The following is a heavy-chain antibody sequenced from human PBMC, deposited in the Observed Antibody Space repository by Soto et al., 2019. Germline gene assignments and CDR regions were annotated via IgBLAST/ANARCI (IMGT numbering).Heavy chain of an antibody. D-gene: IGHD2-15*01. CDR1: GYTFTSYG. CDR3: VVAAQPYYFDY. CDR2: ISAYNGNT. Sequence: QVQMVHSGAEVKKPGATVKVSCKASGYTFTSYGISWVRQAPGQGLEWMGWISAYNGNTNYAQKLQGRVTMTTDTSTSTAYMELRSLRSDDTAVYYCVVAAQPYYFDYWGQGTLVTVSS. V-gene: IGHV1-18*01. J-gene: IGHJ4*02.